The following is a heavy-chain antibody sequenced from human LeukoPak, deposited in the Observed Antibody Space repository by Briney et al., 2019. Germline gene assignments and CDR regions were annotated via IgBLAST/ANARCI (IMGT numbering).Heavy chain of an antibody. CDR2: ITGSGGST. V-gene: IGHV3-23*01. CDR3: ARSIAAAGIYYFDY. J-gene: IGHJ4*02. Sequence: GGTLRLSCAASGFTFSNYGLSWVRQAPGKGLEWVSGITGSGGSTYYADSVKGRFTISRDNSKNTLYLQMNSLRAEDTAVYYCARSIAAAGIYYFDYWGQGTLVTVSS. D-gene: IGHD6-13*01. CDR1: GFTFSNYG.